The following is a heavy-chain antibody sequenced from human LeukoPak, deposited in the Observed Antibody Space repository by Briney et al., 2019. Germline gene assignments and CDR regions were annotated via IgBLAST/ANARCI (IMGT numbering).Heavy chain of an antibody. CDR2: ISAFNGNT. D-gene: IGHD2-2*01. CDR1: GYSFTTYG. V-gene: IGHV1-18*01. Sequence: ASVKVSCKASGYSFTTYGITWVRQAPGQGLEWMGWISAFNGNTNYAQKLQGRVTMTTDTSTSTAYTELRSLRSDDAAVYYCARDFRSSTSCYFDSWGQGTLVTVSS. J-gene: IGHJ4*02. CDR3: ARDFRSSTSCYFDS.